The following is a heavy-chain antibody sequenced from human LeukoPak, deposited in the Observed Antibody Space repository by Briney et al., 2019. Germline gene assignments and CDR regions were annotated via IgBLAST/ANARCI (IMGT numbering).Heavy chain of an antibody. D-gene: IGHD6-6*01. Sequence: GGSLRLSCAASGFTFSSYSMNWVRQAPGKGLEWVSSISSSSSYIYYADSVKGRFTISRDNAKNSLYLQMNSLRAEDTAVYYCARQVAARRLYYYYYYMDVWGKGTTVTVSS. J-gene: IGHJ6*03. CDR2: ISSSSSYI. CDR1: GFTFSSYS. CDR3: ARQVAARRLYYYYYYMDV. V-gene: IGHV3-21*01.